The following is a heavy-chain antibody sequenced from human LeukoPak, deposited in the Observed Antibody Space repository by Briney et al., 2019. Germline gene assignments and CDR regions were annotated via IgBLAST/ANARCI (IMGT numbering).Heavy chain of an antibody. CDR3: SRTTTMVRGVIMLYWFDR. CDR2: INHSGST. CDR1: GGSFSGYY. V-gene: IGHV4-34*01. D-gene: IGHD3-10*01. Sequence: SETLSLTCAVYGGSFSGYYWSWIRQPPGKGPEWKGEINHSGSTNYNTSLKSRVTISVDTSKNQFSLKLSSVTAADTAVYYCSRTTTMVRGVIMLYWFDRWGQGTLVTVSS. J-gene: IGHJ5*02.